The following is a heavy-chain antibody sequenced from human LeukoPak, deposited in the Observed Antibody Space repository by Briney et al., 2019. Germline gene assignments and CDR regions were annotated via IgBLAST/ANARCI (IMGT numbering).Heavy chain of an antibody. J-gene: IGHJ4*02. D-gene: IGHD3-16*01. V-gene: IGHV3-23*01. CDR3: AKMGFMIKDQFDY. CDR1: GFTFSDYG. Sequence: RGTLRLSCVASGFTFSDYGMIWVRQAPGKGLEWVSGISGSFISTYYADSVKGRFTISRDNSKNTLYLQMNSLRAKDTAVYYCAKMGFMIKDQFDYWRQGTLVTVSS. CDR2: ISGSFIST.